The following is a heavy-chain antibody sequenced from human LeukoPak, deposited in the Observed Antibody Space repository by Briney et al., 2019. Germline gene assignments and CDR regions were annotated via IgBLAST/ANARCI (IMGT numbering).Heavy chain of an antibody. J-gene: IGHJ5*02. CDR2: INHSGST. CDR1: GGSFSGYY. Sequence: SETLSLTCAVYGGSFSGYYWSWIRQPPGKGLEWIGEINHSGSTNYNPSLKSRVTISVDTSKNQFSLKLSSVTAADTAVYYCAKVAGATSNPWGQRTLVTVSS. D-gene: IGHD1-26*01. V-gene: IGHV4-34*01. CDR3: AKVAGATSNP.